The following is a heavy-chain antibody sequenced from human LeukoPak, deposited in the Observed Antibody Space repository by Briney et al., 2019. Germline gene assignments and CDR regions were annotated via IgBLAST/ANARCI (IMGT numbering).Heavy chain of an antibody. CDR1: AGTFSSNA. V-gene: IGHV1-69*11. Sequence: SVKVSCKASAGTFSSNAISWVRQAPGQGLEWMGRIIPILGTANYAQKFQGRVTITADESTSTVYMELSSLRSEDTAVYYCARPEPYSSSWSCWGQGTLVTVSS. CDR3: ARPEPYSSSWSC. D-gene: IGHD6-13*01. J-gene: IGHJ4*02. CDR2: IIPILGTA.